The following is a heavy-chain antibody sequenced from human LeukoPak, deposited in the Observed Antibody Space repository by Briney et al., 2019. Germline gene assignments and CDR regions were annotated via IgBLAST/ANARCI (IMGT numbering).Heavy chain of an antibody. CDR3: AREGVGATTGLGLAY. Sequence: PSETLSLTCTVSSGSISSGGYYWSWIRQHPGKGLEWIGYIYYSGSTYYNPSLKSRVTISVDTSKNQFSLKLSSVTAADTAVYYCAREGVGATTGLGLAYWGQGTLVTVSS. J-gene: IGHJ4*02. CDR1: SGSISSGGYY. V-gene: IGHV4-31*03. CDR2: IYYSGST. D-gene: IGHD1-26*01.